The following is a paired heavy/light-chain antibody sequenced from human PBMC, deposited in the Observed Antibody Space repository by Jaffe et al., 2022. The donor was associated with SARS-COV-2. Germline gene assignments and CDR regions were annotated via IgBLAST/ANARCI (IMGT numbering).Heavy chain of an antibody. CDR1: GYNFASYG. Sequence: QVQLVQSGAEVKKPGASVKVSCKTSGYNFASYGITWVRQAPGQGLEWMGWISAYNDDTNYAQRLQGRVTMTTDRTTRTVYMDLRSLRSDDTAVYFCVRTNRIAAAGVGRYYHYGMDVWGQGTTVTVSS. CDR3: VRTNRIAAAGVGRYYHYGMDV. D-gene: IGHD6-13*01. V-gene: IGHV1-18*01. CDR2: ISAYNDDT. J-gene: IGHJ6*02.
Light chain of an antibody. Sequence: DIVMTQSPDSLAVSLGERATINCKSSQTVFSSSNNKNFLAWYQQKPGHPPRLLIFWASTRESGVPERFGGSGSETDFTLTINSLQAEDVAVYYCQQYHSIPPTFGQGTKLEIK. J-gene: IGKJ2*01. CDR1: QTVFSSSNNKNF. V-gene: IGKV4-1*01. CDR3: QQYHSIPPT. CDR2: WAS.